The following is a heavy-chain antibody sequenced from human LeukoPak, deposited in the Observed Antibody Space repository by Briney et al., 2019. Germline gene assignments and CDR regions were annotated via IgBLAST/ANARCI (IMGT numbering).Heavy chain of an antibody. CDR2: IYYSGST. D-gene: IGHD3-10*01. CDR1: GGSISSYY. Sequence: SETLSLTCTVSGGSISSYYWSWIRQPPGKGLEWIGYIYYSGSTNYNPSLKSRVTISVDKSKNQFSLILNSVTAADTAVYYCARDGGAYSGSGSYYNWFDTWGQGTLITVSS. CDR3: ARDGGAYSGSGSYYNWFDT. J-gene: IGHJ5*02. V-gene: IGHV4-59*12.